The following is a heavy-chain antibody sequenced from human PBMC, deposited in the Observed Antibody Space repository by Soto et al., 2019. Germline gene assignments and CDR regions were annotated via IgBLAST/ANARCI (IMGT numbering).Heavy chain of an antibody. Sequence: QVQLVQSGAEVKKPGSSVKVSCKDSGCTFSSYAISWVRQAPGQGLEWMGGIIPIFGTANYAQKFQGRVTITADKSTSTAYMEMSSLRSEDTAVYYCAGATAGYGDYVIYYGMDVWCQGTTVTVSS. J-gene: IGHJ6*02. V-gene: IGHV1-69*06. CDR1: GCTFSSYA. CDR2: IIPIFGTA. D-gene: IGHD4-17*01. CDR3: AGATAGYGDYVIYYGMDV.